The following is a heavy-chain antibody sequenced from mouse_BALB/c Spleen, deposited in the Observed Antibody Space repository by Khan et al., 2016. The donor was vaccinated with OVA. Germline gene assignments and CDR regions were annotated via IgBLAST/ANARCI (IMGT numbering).Heavy chain of an antibody. CDR1: GYSITSDYA. J-gene: IGHJ2*01. CDR2: ISYSGST. CDR3: GSIRFYYRFSFFDY. Sequence: EVQLQESGPGLVKPSQSLSLTCTVTGYSITSDYAWNWIRQFPGNKLEWMGYISYSGSTSYNPSLESRISIIRDTSKTQFFLQLNSVTTEDTATYYCGSIRFYYRFSFFDYWGQGTTLTVSS. D-gene: IGHD2-14*01. V-gene: IGHV3-2*02.